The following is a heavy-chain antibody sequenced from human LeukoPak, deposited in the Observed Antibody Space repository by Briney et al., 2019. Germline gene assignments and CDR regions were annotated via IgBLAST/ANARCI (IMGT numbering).Heavy chain of an antibody. CDR2: IYPGDSDT. Sequence: GASLKISCKGSGSSFTSYWIGWVRQMPGKGLEWMGIIYPGDSDTRYSPSFQGQVTLSADKPISTPSLQWSSLKASDTAMYYCARSIRGYCSSTSCYSSDFSFYYYYMDVWGKGTTVTVSS. J-gene: IGHJ6*03. D-gene: IGHD2-2*01. CDR1: GSSFTSYW. V-gene: IGHV5-51*04. CDR3: ARSIRGYCSSTSCYSSDFSFYYYYMDV.